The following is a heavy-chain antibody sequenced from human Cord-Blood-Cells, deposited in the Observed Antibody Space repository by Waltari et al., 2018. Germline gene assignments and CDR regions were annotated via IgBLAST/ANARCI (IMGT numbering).Heavy chain of an antibody. Sequence: QVQLQQWGAGLLKPSETLSLTCAVYGGSFSGYYWSWIRQPPGKGLEWIGEINHSGSTNYNPSLKSRVTISVDTSKNQCSLKLSSVTAADTAVYYCARARRPPRILEFDPWGQGTLVTVSS. CDR3: ARARRPPRILEFDP. V-gene: IGHV4-34*01. CDR1: GGSFSGYY. J-gene: IGHJ5*02. D-gene: IGHD2-15*01. CDR2: INHSGST.